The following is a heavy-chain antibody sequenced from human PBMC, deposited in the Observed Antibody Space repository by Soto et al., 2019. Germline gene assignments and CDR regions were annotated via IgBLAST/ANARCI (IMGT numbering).Heavy chain of an antibody. V-gene: IGHV4-39*01. CDR3: ASRYCPSSSCNWIGNY. D-gene: IGHD2-2*01. CDR2: IYNNGNT. CDR1: GGAISSSGYY. Sequence: QLQLQESGPGLVKSSETLSLTCTVSGGAISSSGYYWGWIRQPPGKGLEWIGSIYNNGNTYHSPSRKGRVTISVDTSKNQFSLKVGSVTAADTAMYYCASRYCPSSSCNWIGNYWGQGTLVTVSS. J-gene: IGHJ4*02.